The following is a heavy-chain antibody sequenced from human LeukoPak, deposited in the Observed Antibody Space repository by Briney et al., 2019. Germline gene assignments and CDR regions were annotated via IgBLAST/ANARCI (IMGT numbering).Heavy chain of an antibody. CDR2: ISANSGNT. Sequence: ASVKVSCKPSGYSFTRNGISWVRQAPGQGLEWMAWISANSGNTNYAQNFQDRVTLTTDTSTSAAYMELRSLRSDDTAVYYCARDVNYAFDYWGQGTLVTVSS. J-gene: IGHJ4*02. V-gene: IGHV1-18*01. CDR1: GYSFTRNG. CDR3: ARDVNYAFDY. D-gene: IGHD3-16*01.